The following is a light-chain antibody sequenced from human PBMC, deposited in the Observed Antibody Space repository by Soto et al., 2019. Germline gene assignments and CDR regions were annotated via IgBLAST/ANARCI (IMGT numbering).Light chain of an antibody. J-gene: IGKJ4*01. V-gene: IGKV3-20*01. Sequence: EIVLTQSPGTLSLSPGERATLSCRASQSVDSNYLAWYKQKPGQAPRLLIYGASTRTTAVTDRFSGSRSGTDLTITISRLEPEDFGVYYSQHDETSPPRLTGGGGTKVDI. CDR2: GAS. CDR1: QSVDSNY. CDR3: QHDETSPPRLT.